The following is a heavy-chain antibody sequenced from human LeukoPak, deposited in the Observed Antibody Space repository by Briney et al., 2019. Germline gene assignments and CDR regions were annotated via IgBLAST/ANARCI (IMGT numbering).Heavy chain of an antibody. Sequence: ASVKVSCKASGYIFTNYYMHWVRQAPGQGLEWMGWINPNSGGINYAQKFQGRVTMTRDTSISTAYKELSRLRSDDTAVYYCARQNGYNPDYWGQGTLVTVSS. D-gene: IGHD5-24*01. V-gene: IGHV1-2*02. CDR2: INPNSGGI. J-gene: IGHJ4*02. CDR3: ARQNGYNPDY. CDR1: GYIFTNYY.